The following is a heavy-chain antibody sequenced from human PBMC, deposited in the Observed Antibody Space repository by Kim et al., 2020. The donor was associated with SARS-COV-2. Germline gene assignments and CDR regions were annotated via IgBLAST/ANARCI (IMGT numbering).Heavy chain of an antibody. CDR3: AKGAAYGSGSYRPNWFDP. V-gene: IGHV3-23*01. D-gene: IGHD3-10*01. Sequence: KCRLTISRDNSKNRLYLQMNSLRAEDTAVSYCAKGAAYGSGSYRPNWFDPWGQGTLVTVSS. J-gene: IGHJ5*02.